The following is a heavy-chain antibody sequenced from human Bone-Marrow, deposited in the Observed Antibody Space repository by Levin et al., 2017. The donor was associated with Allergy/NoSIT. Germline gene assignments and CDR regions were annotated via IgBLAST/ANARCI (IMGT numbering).Heavy chain of an antibody. CDR3: ARGTTLESYGPFSFDY. Sequence: GESLKISCAASGFTFSSYSMNWVRQAPGKGLEWVSSISSSSSYIYYADSVKGRFTISRDNAKNSLYLQMNSLRAEDTAVYYCARGTTLESYGPFSFDYWGQGTLVTVSS. CDR2: ISSSSSYI. D-gene: IGHD2-2*01. CDR1: GFTFSSYS. J-gene: IGHJ4*02. V-gene: IGHV3-21*01.